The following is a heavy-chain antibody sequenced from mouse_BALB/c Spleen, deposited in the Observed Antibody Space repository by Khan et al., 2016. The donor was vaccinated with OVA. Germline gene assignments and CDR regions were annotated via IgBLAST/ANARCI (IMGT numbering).Heavy chain of an antibody. CDR1: GHTFTKYG. Sequence: QVQLKQSGPELKKPGETVKISCKASGHTFTKYGMNWVKQAPGKGLKWMGWINTYTGEPTYADDFNGRFAFSLETSASTAYLQINNLKNEDTATYFCARPPYFSYVMDNWGQGTSDTVSS. J-gene: IGHJ4*01. CDR2: INTYTGEP. CDR3: ARPPYFSYVMDN. V-gene: IGHV9-3-1*01. D-gene: IGHD2-10*01.